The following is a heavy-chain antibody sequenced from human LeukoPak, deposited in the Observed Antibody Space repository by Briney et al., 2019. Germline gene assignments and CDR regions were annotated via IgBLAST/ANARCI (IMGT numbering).Heavy chain of an antibody. J-gene: IGHJ6*03. CDR2: INTNTGNP. V-gene: IGHV7-4-1*02. CDR3: ARGSRDGYNWRDYYYYYMDV. D-gene: IGHD5-24*01. Sequence: GASVKVSCKASGYTFTSYYMHWVRQAPGQGLEWMGWINTNTGNPTYAQGFTGRFVFSLDTSVSTAYLQISSLKAEDTAVYYCARGSRDGYNWRDYYYYYMDVWGKGTTVTVSS. CDR1: GYTFTSYY.